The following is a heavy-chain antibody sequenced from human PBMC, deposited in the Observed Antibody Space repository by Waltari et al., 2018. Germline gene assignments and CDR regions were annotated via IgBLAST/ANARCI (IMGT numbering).Heavy chain of an antibody. J-gene: IGHJ4*02. V-gene: IGHV3-23*01. CDR1: GFTFINSA. D-gene: IGHD3-22*01. CDR2: IRDSGVVT. Sequence: EGHLLESGGGLVQPGGSLRLSCVASGFTFINSAMSWVRQAPGKGLEWVSGIRDSGVVTKYADSVKGRFTVSRDNSKNTLYLQLNSLRAEDTAVYYCARHLYSIDYLELDNWGQGTLVTVSS. CDR3: ARHLYSIDYLELDN.